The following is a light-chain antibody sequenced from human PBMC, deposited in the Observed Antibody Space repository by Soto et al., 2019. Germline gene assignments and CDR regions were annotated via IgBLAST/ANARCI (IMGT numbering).Light chain of an antibody. CDR1: SSDVGSYNL. J-gene: IGLJ2*01. CDR3: CSYAGSHVV. V-gene: IGLV2-23*02. Sequence: QSVLTQPASVSGSPGQSITISCTGTSSDVGSYNLVSWYQQHPGKAPKLMIYEVSKRPSGVSNRFSGSKSGNTASLTISGLQAEDEADYYCCSYAGSHVVFGGGTSSPS. CDR2: EVS.